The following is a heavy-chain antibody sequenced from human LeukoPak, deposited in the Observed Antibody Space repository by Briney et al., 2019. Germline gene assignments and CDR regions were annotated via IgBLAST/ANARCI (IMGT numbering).Heavy chain of an antibody. D-gene: IGHD3-22*01. V-gene: IGHV4-34*01. CDR2: INHSGST. J-gene: IGHJ4*02. CDR1: GGSFSGYY. CDR3: ARGLGPLYYYDSSGYYYPTGFDY. Sequence: SETLSLTCAVYGGSFSGYYWSWIRQPPGKGLEWIGEINHSGSTNYNPSLKSRVTISVDTSKNQFSLKLSSVTAADTAVYYCARGLGPLYYYDSSGYYYPTGFDYWGQGTLVTVSS.